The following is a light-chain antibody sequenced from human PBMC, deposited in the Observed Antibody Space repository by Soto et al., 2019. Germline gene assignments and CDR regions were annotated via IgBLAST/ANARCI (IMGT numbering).Light chain of an antibody. Sequence: EIVWTQSPVTLSLSPWERAPLSSSASQSVKTFLVWYQQRPGQAPRLLIYDASHRAAGIPARFSGSGSGTDFTLTISSLQPEDVAAYYCQKYDASPITLGQGTRLEI. CDR3: QKYDASPIT. CDR1: QSVKTF. V-gene: IGKV3-11*01. J-gene: IGKJ5*01. CDR2: DAS.